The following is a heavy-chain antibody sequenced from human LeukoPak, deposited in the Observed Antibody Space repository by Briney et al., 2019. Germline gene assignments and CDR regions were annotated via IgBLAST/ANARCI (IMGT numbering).Heavy chain of an antibody. D-gene: IGHD2-2*01. CDR1: GGSISSGSYY. Sequence: PSQTLSLTCTVSGGSISSGSYYWSWIRQPAGKGLGWIGRIYTSGSPNYNPSLKSRVTISVDTSKNQFSLKLSSVTAADTAVYYCAREGGTHPLWNIVVVPAATLSNWFDPWGQGTLVTVSS. J-gene: IGHJ5*02. CDR3: AREGGTHPLWNIVVVPAATLSNWFDP. V-gene: IGHV4-61*02. CDR2: IYTSGSP.